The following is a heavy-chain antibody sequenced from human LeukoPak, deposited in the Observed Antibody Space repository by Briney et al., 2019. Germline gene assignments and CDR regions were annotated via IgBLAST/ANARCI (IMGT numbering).Heavy chain of an antibody. CDR2: INHSGST. J-gene: IGHJ4*02. D-gene: IGHD3-22*01. Sequence: SETLSLTCAVYGGSFSGYYWSWIRQPPGKGLEWIGEINHSGSTNYNPSLKSRVTISVDTSKNQFSLKLSSVTAADTAVYYCARGFYYDPALDYWGRGTLVTVSS. CDR3: ARGFYYDPALDY. CDR1: GGSFSGYY. V-gene: IGHV4-34*01.